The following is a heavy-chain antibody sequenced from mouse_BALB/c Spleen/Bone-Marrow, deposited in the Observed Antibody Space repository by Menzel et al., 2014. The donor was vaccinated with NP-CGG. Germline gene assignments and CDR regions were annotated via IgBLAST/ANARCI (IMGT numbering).Heavy chain of an antibody. CDR3: AREGLRRRAAMDY. CDR2: ISSGGSYT. CDR1: GFTFSSYA. D-gene: IGHD2-4*01. V-gene: IGHV5-9-4*01. J-gene: IGHJ4*01. Sequence: EVNVVDSGGGLVKPGGSLKLSCAASGFTFSSYAMSWVRQSPEKRLEWVAEISSGGSYTYYPDTVTGRFPISRDNAKNTLYLEMSSLRPEDTAMYYCAREGLRRRAAMDYWGQGTSVTVSS.